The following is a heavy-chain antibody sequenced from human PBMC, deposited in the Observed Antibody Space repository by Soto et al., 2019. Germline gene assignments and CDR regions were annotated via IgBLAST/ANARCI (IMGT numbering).Heavy chain of an antibody. J-gene: IGHJ5*02. CDR2: MNPNSGNT. CDR3: AIRGVNCSGGSCYEETWFDP. V-gene: IGHV1-8*01. Sequence: GASVKVSCKASGYTFTSYDINWVRQATGQGLEWMGWMNPNSGNTGYAQKFQGRVTMTRNTSISTAYMELSSLRSEDTAVYYCAIRGVNCSGGSCYEETWFDPWGQGTLVTVSS. CDR1: GYTFTSYD. D-gene: IGHD2-15*01.